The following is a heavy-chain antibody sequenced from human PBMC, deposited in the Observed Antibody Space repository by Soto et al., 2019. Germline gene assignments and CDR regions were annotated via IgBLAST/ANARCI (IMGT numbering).Heavy chain of an antibody. V-gene: IGHV4-28*01. CDR2: IYYSGTT. Sequence: AETLCLTCAVSGYTFSSSSMWGGIRQPPGKGLEWIGYIYYSGTTYYNPSLKSRVTMSVDTSKNQFSLKLTSVTAVDTAVYYCARREIQGPIDYWGQGTLVTVSS. CDR1: GYTFSSSSM. J-gene: IGHJ4*02. D-gene: IGHD1-26*01. CDR3: ARREIQGPIDY.